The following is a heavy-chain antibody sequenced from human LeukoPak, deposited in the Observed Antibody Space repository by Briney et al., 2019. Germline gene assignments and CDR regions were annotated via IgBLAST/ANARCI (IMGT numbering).Heavy chain of an antibody. V-gene: IGHV4-39*01. D-gene: IGHD3-10*01. CDR1: GGSISSSFHY. CDR3: ARLYASGSLGTYYDY. CDR2: LYYSGST. Sequence: SETLSLTCTVSGGSISSSFHYWHWIRQPPGEGLEWIGSLYYSGSTSYSPSLKSRVTMSVDTSKNQFSLKLSSVTAADTAVYYCARLYASGSLGTYYDYWGQGSVVSVST. J-gene: IGHJ4*02.